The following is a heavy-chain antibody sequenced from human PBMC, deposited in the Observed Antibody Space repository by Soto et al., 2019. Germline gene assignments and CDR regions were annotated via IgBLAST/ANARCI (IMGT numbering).Heavy chain of an antibody. CDR1: GFSLSTSGMC. CDR3: ARSPIAVAGHYYYYGMDV. J-gene: IGHJ6*02. D-gene: IGHD6-19*01. Sequence: SGPTLVNPTQTLTLTCTFSGFSLSTSGMCVSWIRQPPGKALEWLALIDWDDDKYYSTSLKTRLTISNDTSKNQVVLTMTNMDTVDTATYYCARSPIAVAGHYYYYGMDVCGQGTTVIVSS. V-gene: IGHV2-70*01. CDR2: IDWDDDK.